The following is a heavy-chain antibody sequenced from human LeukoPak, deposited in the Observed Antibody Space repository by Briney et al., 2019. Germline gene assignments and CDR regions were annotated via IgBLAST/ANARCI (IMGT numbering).Heavy chain of an antibody. CDR1: GFTFGDYA. D-gene: IGHD3-10*01. Sequence: GGSLRLSCPASGFTFGDYAVTWVRQAPGKGLEWIGFIRSKAYGGTTEYAASVKGRFTISRDDSKSIAYLQMNSLKTEDTAVYYCTRLARFYYGSGSWDYYYYMDVWGKGTTVTISS. J-gene: IGHJ6*03. CDR3: TRLARFYYGSGSWDYYYYMDV. V-gene: IGHV3-49*04. CDR2: IRSKAYGGTT.